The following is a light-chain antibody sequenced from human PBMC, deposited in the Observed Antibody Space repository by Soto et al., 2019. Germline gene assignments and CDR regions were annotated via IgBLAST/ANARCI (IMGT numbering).Light chain of an antibody. CDR1: QNIRTT. Sequence: DVLMTQSPSSLSASLGDRVTITCRASQNIRTTLAWYQQKPGKAPKLLIYVASNLQSGVPARFSGSGSATEFTLSISSLQPDDFATYYCQQYNSYSRTFGQGTKVDIK. V-gene: IGKV1-5*03. CDR2: VAS. J-gene: IGKJ1*01. CDR3: QQYNSYSRT.